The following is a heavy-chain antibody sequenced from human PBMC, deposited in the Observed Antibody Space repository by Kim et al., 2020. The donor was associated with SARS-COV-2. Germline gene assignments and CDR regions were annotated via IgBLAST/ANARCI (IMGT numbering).Heavy chain of an antibody. Sequence: ASVKVSCKVSGYTLTELSIHWVRQAPGKGLEWVGTLDPEDGEALYAQRFQGRVTMTEDTSTDTAYMELSSLRSDDTAVYYCATSYCTTANCADSDCWGQG. CDR1: GYTLTELS. CDR3: ATSYCTTANCADSDC. V-gene: IGHV1-24*01. J-gene: IGHJ4*02. CDR2: LDPEDGEA. D-gene: IGHD2-8*01.